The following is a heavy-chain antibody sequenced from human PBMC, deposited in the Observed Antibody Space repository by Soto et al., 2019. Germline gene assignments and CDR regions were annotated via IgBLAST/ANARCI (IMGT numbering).Heavy chain of an antibody. J-gene: IGHJ6*02. V-gene: IGHV5-51*01. D-gene: IGHD6-19*01. CDR3: ARTLSIAVASMVGGYYYGMDV. CDR1: GYSFTSYW. CDR2: IYPGDSDT. Sequence: GESLKISCKGPGYSFTSYWIGWVRQMPGKGLEWMGIIYPGDSDTRYSPSFQGQVTISADKSISTAYLQWSSLKASDTAMYYCARTLSIAVASMVGGYYYGMDVWGQGTTVTVSS.